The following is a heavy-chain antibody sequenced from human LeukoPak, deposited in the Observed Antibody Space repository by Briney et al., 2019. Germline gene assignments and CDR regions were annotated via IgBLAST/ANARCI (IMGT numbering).Heavy chain of an antibody. CDR1: GFTFSSYS. CDR3: ATQWRSSNAFDI. CDR2: ISSSSSYI. V-gene: IGHV3-21*01. Sequence: GGSLRLSCAASGFTFSSYSMNWVRQAPGKGLEWVSSISSSSSYIYYADSVKGRFTISRDNAKNSLYLQMNSLRAEDTAVYYCATQWRSSNAFDIWGQGTMVTVSS. D-gene: IGHD6-19*01. J-gene: IGHJ3*02.